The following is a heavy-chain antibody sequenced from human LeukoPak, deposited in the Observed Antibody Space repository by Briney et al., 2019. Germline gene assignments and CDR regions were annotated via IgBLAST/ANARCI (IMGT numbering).Heavy chain of an antibody. J-gene: IGHJ4*02. CDR1: GFTFSSYS. Sequence: GGSLRLSCAASGFTFSSYSMNWVRQAPGKGLEWVSSISCSSGYISYADSVKGRFTISRDNAKSSLYLQMNSLRAEDTAVYYCARDGWVDYWGQGTLVTVSS. V-gene: IGHV3-21*01. CDR2: ISCSSGYI. D-gene: IGHD6-19*01. CDR3: ARDGWVDY.